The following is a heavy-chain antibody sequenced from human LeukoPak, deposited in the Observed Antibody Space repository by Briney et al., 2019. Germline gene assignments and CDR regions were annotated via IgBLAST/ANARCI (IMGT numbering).Heavy chain of an antibody. CDR3: ARGSHIVVVTAIPDAFDI. CDR1: GGSISSYY. J-gene: IGHJ3*02. Sequence: SETLSLTCTVSGGSISSYYWSWIRQPPGKGLEWIGYIYYSGSTNYNPSLKSRVTISVDTSKNQFSLKLSSVTAADTAVYYCARGSHIVVVTAIPDAFDIWGQGTMVTVSS. CDR2: IYYSGST. D-gene: IGHD2-21*02. V-gene: IGHV4-59*12.